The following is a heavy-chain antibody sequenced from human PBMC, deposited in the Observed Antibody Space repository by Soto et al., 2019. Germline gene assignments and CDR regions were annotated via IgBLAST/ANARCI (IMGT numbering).Heavy chain of an antibody. CDR3: ARVRYYYDSSGYYSIDYYGMDV. Sequence: SETLSLTCTVSGGSISSGGYYWSWIRQHPGKGLEWIGYIYYSGSTYYNSSLKSRVTISVDTSKNQFSLKLSSVTAADSAVYYCARVRYYYDSSGYYSIDYYGMDVWGQGITVTVSS. D-gene: IGHD3-22*01. J-gene: IGHJ6*02. CDR2: IYYSGST. V-gene: IGHV4-31*03. CDR1: GGSISSGGYY.